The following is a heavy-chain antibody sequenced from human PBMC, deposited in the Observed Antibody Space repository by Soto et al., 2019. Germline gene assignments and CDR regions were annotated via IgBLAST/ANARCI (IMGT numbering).Heavy chain of an antibody. D-gene: IGHD3-10*01. J-gene: IGHJ5*02. CDR3: ARNHPTSYYYGSGSYPNWFDP. CDR1: GGSFSGYY. CDR2: INHSGST. V-gene: IGHV4-34*01. Sequence: PSETLSLTCAVYGGSFSGYYWSWIRQPPGKGLEWIGEINHSGSTNYNPSLKSRVTISVDTPKNQFSLKLSSVTAADTAVYYCARNHPTSYYYGSGSYPNWFDPWGQGTLVTVSS.